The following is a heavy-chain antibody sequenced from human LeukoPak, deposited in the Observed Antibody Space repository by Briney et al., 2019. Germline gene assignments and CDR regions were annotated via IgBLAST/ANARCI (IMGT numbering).Heavy chain of an antibody. J-gene: IGHJ4*02. Sequence: SVKVSCKASGYTFTSYGISWVRQAPGQGLEWIGWIVVGSGNTNYAQKFQERVTITRDMSTSTAYMELSSLRSEDTAVYYCAADLMGYCSGGSCYHRNVDYWGQGTLVTVSS. CDR3: AADLMGYCSGGSCYHRNVDY. CDR2: IVVGSGNT. V-gene: IGHV1-58*02. D-gene: IGHD2-15*01. CDR1: GYTFTSYG.